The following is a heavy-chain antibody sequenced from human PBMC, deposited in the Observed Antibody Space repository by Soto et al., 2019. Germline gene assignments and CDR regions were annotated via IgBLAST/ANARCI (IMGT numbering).Heavy chain of an antibody. Sequence: QLQLQASGPGLVKPSETLSLTCTVSGGSINSSNYYWGWIRQSPGKGLEWIGSMYQSGSTFYNPSITSRANISVETSKNQCSLKLTSVTAADSAVYYCATTICGLVGTAYYFDHWGQGILVSVSS. V-gene: IGHV4-39*01. J-gene: IGHJ4*02. D-gene: IGHD3-3*01. CDR1: GGSINSSNYY. CDR3: ATTICGLVGTAYYFDH. CDR2: MYQSGST.